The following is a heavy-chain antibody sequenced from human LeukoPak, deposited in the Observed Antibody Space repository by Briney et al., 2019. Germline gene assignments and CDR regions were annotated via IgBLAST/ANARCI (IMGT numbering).Heavy chain of an antibody. CDR2: IHTSGNT. V-gene: IGHV4-4*07. Sequence: SETLSLTCTVSGASISSYYWTWIRQPAGKGLEWIGRIHTSGNTNYSPSLKSRVTISVDTSKNQFSLKLSSVTAADTAVYYCARVPIVVVTASYYFDYWGQGTLVTVSS. J-gene: IGHJ4*02. CDR3: ARVPIVVVTASYYFDY. D-gene: IGHD2-21*02. CDR1: GASISSYY.